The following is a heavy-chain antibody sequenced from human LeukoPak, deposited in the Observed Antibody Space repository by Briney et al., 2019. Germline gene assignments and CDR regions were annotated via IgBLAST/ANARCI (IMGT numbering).Heavy chain of an antibody. CDR1: GFTFGLFN. J-gene: IGHJ4*02. CDR3: ARGEANWGTFDY. Sequence: GGSLRLSCAASGFTFGLFNMNWVRQAPGKGLEWISYISRDSSTTYYADSVKGRFTISRDNSKNTLYLQMNSLRAEDTAVYYCARGEANWGTFDYWGQGTLVTVSS. V-gene: IGHV3-48*01. CDR2: ISRDSSTT. D-gene: IGHD7-27*01.